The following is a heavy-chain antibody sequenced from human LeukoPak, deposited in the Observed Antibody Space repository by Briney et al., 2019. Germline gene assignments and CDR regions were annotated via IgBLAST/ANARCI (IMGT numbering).Heavy chain of an antibody. D-gene: IGHD6-13*01. J-gene: IGHJ4*02. CDR3: AKDGAAAGSWELYFDY. V-gene: IGHV3-30*18. CDR1: GFTFSSYG. CDR2: ISYDGSNK. Sequence: GRSLRLSCAASGFTFSSYGMHWVRQAPGKGLEWVAAISYDGSNKYYADSVKGRFTISRDNSKNTLYLQMNSLRAEDTAVYYCAKDGAAAGSWELYFDYWGQGTLVTVSS.